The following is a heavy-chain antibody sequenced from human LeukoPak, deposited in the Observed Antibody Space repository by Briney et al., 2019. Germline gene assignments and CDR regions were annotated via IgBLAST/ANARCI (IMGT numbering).Heavy chain of an antibody. J-gene: IGHJ4*02. CDR3: ASEASYYDSSGYYKN. CDR2: IYTSGST. D-gene: IGHD3-22*01. Sequence: PSETLSLTCTVSGGSISSYYWSWLRQPAGKGLEWIGRIYTSGSTNYNPSLKSRVTMSVDTSKNQFSLKLSSVTAADTAVYYCASEASYYDSSGYYKNWGQGTLVTVSS. V-gene: IGHV4-4*07. CDR1: GGSISSYY.